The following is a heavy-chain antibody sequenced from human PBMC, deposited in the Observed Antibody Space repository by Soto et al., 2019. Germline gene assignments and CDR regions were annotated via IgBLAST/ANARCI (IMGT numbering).Heavy chain of an antibody. J-gene: IGHJ4*02. V-gene: IGHV3-23*01. CDR3: AKVFYYYDSSGYYYFDY. CDR2: ISGSGSTI. D-gene: IGHD3-22*01. CDR1: GFTFSSYA. Sequence: GALRLSCAASGFTFSSYAVSWVRQAPGKGPEWISSISGSGSTIYYADSVKGRFTISRDNSKNTLYLQMSSLRAEDTAVYYCAKVFYYYDSSGYYYFDYWGQGTLVTVSS.